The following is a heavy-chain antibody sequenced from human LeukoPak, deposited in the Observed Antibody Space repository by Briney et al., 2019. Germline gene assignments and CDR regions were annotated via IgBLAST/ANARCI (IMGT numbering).Heavy chain of an antibody. CDR2: TSSSSSYI. CDR3: AEWRVYSSGWDDAFDI. Sequence: GGSLRLSCAASGFTFSSYSMNWVRQAPGKGLEWVSSTSSSSSYIYYADSVKGRFTISRDNAKNSLYLQMNSLRAEDTAVYYCAEWRVYSSGWDDAFDIWGQGTMVTVSS. D-gene: IGHD6-19*01. J-gene: IGHJ3*02. V-gene: IGHV3-21*01. CDR1: GFTFSSYS.